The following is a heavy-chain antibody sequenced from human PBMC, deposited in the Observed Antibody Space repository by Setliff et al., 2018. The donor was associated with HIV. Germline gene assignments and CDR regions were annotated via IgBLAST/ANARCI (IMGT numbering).Heavy chain of an antibody. V-gene: IGHV4-61*09. D-gene: IGHD5-18*01. Sequence: LSLTCTVSGGSIISETSWWAWIRQPAGKGPEWLGQIYMRGGTDYNPSLEGRVTISLDTSKNQFSLKLTSVTAADTAVYYCAIDHVTNIAESGYGYTRIDPWGPGISVTVS. CDR1: GGSIISETSW. CDR2: IYMRGGT. CDR3: AIDHVTNIAESGYGYTRIDP. J-gene: IGHJ5*02.